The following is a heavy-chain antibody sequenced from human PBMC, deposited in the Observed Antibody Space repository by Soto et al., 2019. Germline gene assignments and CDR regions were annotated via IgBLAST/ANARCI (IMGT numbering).Heavy chain of an antibody. D-gene: IGHD6-19*01. CDR2: IGGGGGTT. CDR1: GFTFSSYA. CDR3: AKRAGYSSGWAALDY. V-gene: IGHV3-23*01. Sequence: PGGSLRLSCAASGFTFSSYAMSWVRQAPGKGLEWVSAIGGGGGTTYYADSVKGRFTISRDDSKNTLYLQMNSLRAEDTAVYYCAKRAGYSSGWAALDYWGQGTVVTVSS. J-gene: IGHJ4*02.